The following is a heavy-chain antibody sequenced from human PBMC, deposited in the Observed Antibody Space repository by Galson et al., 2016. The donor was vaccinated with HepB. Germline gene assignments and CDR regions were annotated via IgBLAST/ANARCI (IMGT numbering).Heavy chain of an antibody. D-gene: IGHD3-10*01. CDR2: TYYRSKWYN. J-gene: IGHJ3*02. Sequence: CAISGDSVSSNSVTWNWIRQSPSRGLEWLGRTYYRSKWYNDYAVSVKSRMTINPDTSKNQFSLQLNSVTPEDTAVYYCAREHDIWTSYTFDIWGQGTMITVSS. CDR3: AREHDIWTSYTFDI. CDR1: GDSVSSNSVT. V-gene: IGHV6-1*01.